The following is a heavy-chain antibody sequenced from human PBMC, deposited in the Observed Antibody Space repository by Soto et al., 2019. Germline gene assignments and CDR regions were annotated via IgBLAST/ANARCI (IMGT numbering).Heavy chain of an antibody. D-gene: IGHD3-22*01. CDR1: GVSISSHY. J-gene: IGHJ4*02. CDR3: ARWGSVYPHFDY. Sequence: PSETLSLTCTVSGVSISSHYWSWIRQSPGKGLEWIAYMHSSGSTNSNPSLRSRITISVDTSKSQFSLRLSSVTAADTAVYYCARWGSVYPHFDYWGQGTQVTVSS. CDR2: MHSSGST. V-gene: IGHV4-59*08.